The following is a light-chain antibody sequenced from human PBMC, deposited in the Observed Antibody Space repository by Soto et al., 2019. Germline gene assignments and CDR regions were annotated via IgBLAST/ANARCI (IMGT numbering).Light chain of an antibody. CDR1: IANIGTNY. J-gene: IGLJ3*02. CDR2: DNN. V-gene: IGLV1-51*01. CDR3: GTWDSSLSAPQWV. Sequence: QSVLTHPPSVSAAPGQKVTISCSGSIANIGTNYVSWYQQLPGTAHKVLIYDNNKRPSGIPDRFSGSKSGTSATLGITGLQTGDEADYYCGTWDSSLSAPQWVFGGGTKVTV.